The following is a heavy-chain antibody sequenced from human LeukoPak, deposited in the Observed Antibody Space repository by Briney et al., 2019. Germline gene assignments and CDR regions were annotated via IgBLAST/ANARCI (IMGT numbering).Heavy chain of an antibody. J-gene: IGHJ4*02. CDR1: GGTFSSYA. CDR3: ARIYSSGSFYKI. D-gene: IGHD3-10*01. Sequence: ASVKVSCKASGGTFSSYAISWVRQAPGQGLEWMGGIIPIFGTANYAQKFQGRVTITADESTSTAYMELSSLRSEDTAVYYCARIYSSGSFYKIWGQGTLVTVSS. CDR2: IIPIFGTA. V-gene: IGHV1-69*13.